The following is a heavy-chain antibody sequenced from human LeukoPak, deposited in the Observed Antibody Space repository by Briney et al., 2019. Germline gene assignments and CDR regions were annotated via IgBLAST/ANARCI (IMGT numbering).Heavy chain of an antibody. V-gene: IGHV5-51*01. D-gene: IGHD6-19*01. CDR2: IYPGDSDT. CDR1: DYDFINYW. Sequence: GESLQITCEGSDYDFINYWIAWVRQMPGKGLEWMGIIYPGDSDTRYSPSFQGQVTISIDKSISTAYLQWSSLKASDSAMYYCARLKVAGTPDYWGQGPLVTVSS. J-gene: IGHJ4*02. CDR3: ARLKVAGTPDY.